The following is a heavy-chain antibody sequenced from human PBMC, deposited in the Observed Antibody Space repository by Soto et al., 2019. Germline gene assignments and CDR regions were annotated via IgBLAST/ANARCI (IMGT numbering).Heavy chain of an antibody. CDR2: INHSGST. D-gene: IGHD3-22*01. J-gene: IGHJ4*02. CDR1: GGSFSGYY. Sequence: PSETLSLTCAVYGGSFSGYYWSWIRQPPGKGLEWIGEINHSGSTNYNPSLKSRVTISVDTSKNQFSLKLSSVTAADTAVYYCARYYYDSSGYYTRFDYWGQGTLVTVSS. V-gene: IGHV4-34*01. CDR3: ARYYYDSSGYYTRFDY.